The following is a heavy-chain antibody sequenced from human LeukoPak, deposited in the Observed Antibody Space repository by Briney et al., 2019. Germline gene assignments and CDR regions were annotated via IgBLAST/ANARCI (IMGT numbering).Heavy chain of an antibody. V-gene: IGHV3-7*01. J-gene: IGHJ4*02. D-gene: IGHD1-26*01. CDR2: IKQDGSEK. Sequence: GGSLRLSCAASGFTFSSYWMSWVRQAPGKGLEWVANIKQDGSEKYYVDSVKGRFTISRDNAKNSLYLQMNSLRAEDTAVYYCARDLLGWELHYFDYWGQGTLVTVSS. CDR3: ARDLLGWELHYFDY. CDR1: GFTFSSYW.